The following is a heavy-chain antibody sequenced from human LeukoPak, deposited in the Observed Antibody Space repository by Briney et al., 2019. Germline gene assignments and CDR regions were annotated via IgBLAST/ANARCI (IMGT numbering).Heavy chain of an antibody. CDR2: ISGSGGST. CDR1: GFTFSSYA. CDR3: TRGNYGPDY. D-gene: IGHD3-10*01. V-gene: IGHV3-23*01. Sequence: GGSLRLSCAASGFTFSSYAMSWVRQAPGKGLEWVSAISGSGGSTYYADSVKGRFTISRDNSKNTLYLQMNSLGAEDTAVYFCTRGNYGPDYWGQGTLVTVSS. J-gene: IGHJ4*02.